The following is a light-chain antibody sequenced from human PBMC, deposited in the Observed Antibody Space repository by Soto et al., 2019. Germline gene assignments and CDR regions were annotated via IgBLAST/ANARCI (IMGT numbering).Light chain of an antibody. CDR3: QQRSNWPPSWA. V-gene: IGKV3-11*01. Sequence: EIVFTQSPATLSLSPGERATLSCRASQSVSSYLAWYQQKPGQAPRLLISDASNRATGIPARFSGSGSGTDFTLTISSLEPEDFAVYYCQQRSNWPPSWAFGQGTKVDIK. J-gene: IGKJ1*01. CDR1: QSVSSY. CDR2: DAS.